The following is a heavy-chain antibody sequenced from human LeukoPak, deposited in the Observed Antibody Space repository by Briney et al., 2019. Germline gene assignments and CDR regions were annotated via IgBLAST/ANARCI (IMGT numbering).Heavy chain of an antibody. J-gene: IGHJ5*02. Sequence: SVKVSCKASGGTFSSYAISWVRQAPGQGLEWMGGIIPIFGTANYAQKFQGRVTITADESTSTAYMELRSLRSDDTAVYYCARLRDSSGYGWFDPWGQGTLVTVSS. CDR1: GGTFSSYA. D-gene: IGHD3-22*01. V-gene: IGHV1-69*01. CDR2: IIPIFGTA. CDR3: ARLRDSSGYGWFDP.